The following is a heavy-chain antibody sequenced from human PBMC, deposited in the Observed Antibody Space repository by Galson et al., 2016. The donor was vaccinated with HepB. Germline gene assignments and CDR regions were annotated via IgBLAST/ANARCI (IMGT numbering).Heavy chain of an antibody. CDR1: GFSFSNSG. Sequence: SLRLSCAASGFSFSNSGVSWVRQAPGRGLEWVSGITHSGDATHYADFAKGRFTISRDNSKNTLYLYMNSLSAGDTALYYCGKHWGFDYWGQGALVTVSS. J-gene: IGHJ4*02. V-gene: IGHV3-23*01. CDR3: GKHWGFDY. CDR2: ITHSGDAT. D-gene: IGHD3-16*01.